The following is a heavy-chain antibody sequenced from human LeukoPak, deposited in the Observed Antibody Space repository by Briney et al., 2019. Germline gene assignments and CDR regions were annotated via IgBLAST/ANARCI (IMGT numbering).Heavy chain of an antibody. D-gene: IGHD1-26*01. CDR3: ARGHGWEASYYYYMDV. V-gene: IGHV3-21*01. CDR2: ISSSSSYI. CDR1: GFTFSSYS. Sequence: PGGSLRLSCAASGFTFSSYSMNWVRQAPGKGLEWVSSISSSSSYIYYADSVKGRFTISRDNAKNSLYLQMNSLRAEDTAVYYCARGHGWEASYYYYMDVWGKGTTVTISS. J-gene: IGHJ6*03.